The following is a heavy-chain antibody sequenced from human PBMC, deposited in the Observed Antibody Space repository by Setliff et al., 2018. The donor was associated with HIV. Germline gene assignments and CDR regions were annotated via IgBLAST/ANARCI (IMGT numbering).Heavy chain of an antibody. D-gene: IGHD1-26*01. J-gene: IGHJ4*02. CDR1: GFNVNNKY. V-gene: IGHV3-11*04. CDR2: ISSSGSTI. CDR3: VRDGVGTTPFDY. Sequence: PGGSLRLSCAASGFNVNNKYMSWVRQAPGKGLEWVSYISSSGSTIYYADSVKGRFTISRDNTKNSLYLQVNSLRAEDTAVYFCVRDGVGTTPFDYWGQGSLVTVSS.